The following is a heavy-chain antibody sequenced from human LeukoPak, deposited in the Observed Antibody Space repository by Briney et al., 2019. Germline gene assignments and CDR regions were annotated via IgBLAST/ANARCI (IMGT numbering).Heavy chain of an antibody. CDR3: AREIRYCSGSKCYLFDY. CDR2: ISSSGSTI. CDR1: GFTFSSYD. D-gene: IGHD2-15*01. J-gene: IGHJ4*02. V-gene: IGHV3-48*03. Sequence: PGGSLRLSCAASGFTFSSYDMHWVRQAPGKGLEWVSYISSSGSTIYYADSVKGRFTISRDNAKNSLYLQMNSLRAEDTAVYYCAREIRYCSGSKCYLFDYWGQGTLVTVSS.